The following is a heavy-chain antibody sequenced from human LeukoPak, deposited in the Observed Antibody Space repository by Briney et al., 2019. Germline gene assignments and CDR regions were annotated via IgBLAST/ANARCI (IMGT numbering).Heavy chain of an antibody. CDR2: MWYDGSNK. Sequence: GGSLRLSCAASGFTFSNYGMHWVRQAPGKGLEWVAVMWYDGSNKYYADSVKGRFTISRDNSKNTLYLQMNSLRAEDTAVYYCAKVAYDSSGYRDYWGQGTLVTVSS. V-gene: IGHV3-30*02. D-gene: IGHD3-22*01. J-gene: IGHJ4*02. CDR1: GFTFSNYG. CDR3: AKVAYDSSGYRDY.